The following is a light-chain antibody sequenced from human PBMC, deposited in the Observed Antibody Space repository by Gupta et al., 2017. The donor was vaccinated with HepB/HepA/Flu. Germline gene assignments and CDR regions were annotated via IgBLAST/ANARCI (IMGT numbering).Light chain of an antibody. CDR2: DIS. J-gene: IGKJ4*01. CDR1: QPLTDN. CDR3: QQRWRWPLT. Sequence: EIVLTHSLPTLSLSPGERATLSCRASQPLTDNLAWYQQRPGQAPRLLIYDISNRVTDLPPRFSGSGSETDFTLTISNLEPEDFAVYYCQQRWRWPLTFGGGTRV. V-gene: IGKV3-11*01.